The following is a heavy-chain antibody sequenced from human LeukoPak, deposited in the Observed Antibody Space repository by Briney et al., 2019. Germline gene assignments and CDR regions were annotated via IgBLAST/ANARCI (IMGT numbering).Heavy chain of an antibody. CDR1: GFTFSTSA. V-gene: IGHV3-23*01. Sequence: GGSLRLSCVVSGFTFSTSAMSWVRQAPGKGLEWVSGTSESGGSTYYADSVKGRFTSSRDNSKNTLYLQMNNLRAEDTAAYYCAKGSFWGQGTLVTVSS. CDR3: AKGSF. D-gene: IGHD3-10*01. CDR2: TSESGGST. J-gene: IGHJ4*02.